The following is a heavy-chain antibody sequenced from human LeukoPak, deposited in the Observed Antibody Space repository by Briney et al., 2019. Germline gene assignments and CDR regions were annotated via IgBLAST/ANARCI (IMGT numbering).Heavy chain of an antibody. Sequence: GGSLRLSCAASGFTFSSYGMHWVRQAPGKGLEWVAFIRYDGSNKYYADSVKGRFTISRDNSKNTLYLQMNSLRAEDTAVYYCAKESEPSKWLLLHDAFDIWGQGTMVTVSS. CDR1: GFTFSSYG. J-gene: IGHJ3*02. CDR3: AKESEPSKWLLLHDAFDI. D-gene: IGHD3-22*01. CDR2: IRYDGSNK. V-gene: IGHV3-30*02.